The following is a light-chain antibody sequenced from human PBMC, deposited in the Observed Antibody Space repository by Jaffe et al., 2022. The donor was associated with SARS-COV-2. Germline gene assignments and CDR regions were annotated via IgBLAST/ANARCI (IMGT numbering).Light chain of an antibody. Sequence: DIQMTQSPSTLSAFVGDRVTITCRASQSINIWLAWYQQKPGKAPKLLIYKASSLESGVPSRFSGSGSGTEFTLTISSLQPDDFTTYYCQQYSTYPWTFGHGTKVEIK. V-gene: IGKV1-5*03. CDR2: KAS. J-gene: IGKJ1*01. CDR3: QQYSTYPWT. CDR1: QSINIW.